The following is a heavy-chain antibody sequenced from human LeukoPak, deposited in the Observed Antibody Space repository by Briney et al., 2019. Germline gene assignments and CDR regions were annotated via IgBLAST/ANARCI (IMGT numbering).Heavy chain of an antibody. J-gene: IGHJ4*02. V-gene: IGHV3-30*02. CDR2: IRYDGSNK. Sequence: GGSLRLSCAASGFTFSSYGMHWVRQAPGKGLEWVAFIRYDGSNKYYADSVKGRFTISGDNSKNTLYLQMNSLRAEDKAVYYCAKDRVDTAMTRYFDYWGQGTLVTVPS. CDR1: GFTFSSYG. CDR3: AKDRVDTAMTRYFDY. D-gene: IGHD5-18*01.